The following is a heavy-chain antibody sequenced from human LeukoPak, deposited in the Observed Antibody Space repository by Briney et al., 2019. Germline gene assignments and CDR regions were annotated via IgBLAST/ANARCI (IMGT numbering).Heavy chain of an antibody. CDR2: ISWNSGSI. J-gene: IGHJ4*02. CDR3: AKDKSTAMVYYFDY. Sequence: PGGSLRLSCAASGFTFDDYAMHWVRQAPGKGLEWVSGISWNSGSIGYADSVKGRFTISRDNAKNSLYLQMNSLRAEDTALYYCAKDKSTAMVYYFDYWGQGTLVTVSS. CDR1: GFTFDDYA. V-gene: IGHV3-9*01. D-gene: IGHD5-18*01.